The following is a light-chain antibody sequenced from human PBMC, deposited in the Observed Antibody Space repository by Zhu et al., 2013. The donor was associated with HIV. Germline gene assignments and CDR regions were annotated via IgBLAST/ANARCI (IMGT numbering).Light chain of an antibody. CDR1: QPVPNNY. V-gene: IGKV3-20*01. Sequence: EIVLTQSPDTLSLSPGERATLSCRASQPVPNNYVSWYQQRPGQAPRLLIYGASARASGIPARFSGSGSGTDFTLTISRLEPEDFAVYYCQQYGSSPETFGQGTKVEIK. CDR2: GAS. CDR3: QQYGSSPET. J-gene: IGKJ1*01.